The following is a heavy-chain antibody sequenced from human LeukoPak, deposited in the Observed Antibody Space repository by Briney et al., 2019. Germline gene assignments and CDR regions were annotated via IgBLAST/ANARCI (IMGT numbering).Heavy chain of an antibody. J-gene: IGHJ4*02. CDR3: ARGQWLVHFDY. CDR1: GGSISSYY. Sequence: SETLSLTCTVSGGSISSYYWSWIRQPPGKGLEWIGYIYYSGSTNYSPSLKSRVTISVDTSKNQFSLKLSSVTAADTAVYYCARGQWLVHFDYWGQGTLVTVSS. V-gene: IGHV4-59*01. CDR2: IYYSGST. D-gene: IGHD6-19*01.